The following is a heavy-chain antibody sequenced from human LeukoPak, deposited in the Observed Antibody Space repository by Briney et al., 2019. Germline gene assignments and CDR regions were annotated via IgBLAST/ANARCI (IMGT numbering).Heavy chain of an antibody. CDR2: IYPGDSDT. J-gene: IGHJ4*02. D-gene: IGHD6-13*01. Sequence: GESLKISCKGSGYSFTSYWIGWVRQMPGKGLEWMGIIYPGDSDTRYSPSFQGQVAISADKSISTAYLQWSSLKASDTAMYYCARGGGSSWFNSYPFDYWGQGTLVTVSS. CDR3: ARGGGSSWFNSYPFDY. CDR1: GYSFTSYW. V-gene: IGHV5-51*01.